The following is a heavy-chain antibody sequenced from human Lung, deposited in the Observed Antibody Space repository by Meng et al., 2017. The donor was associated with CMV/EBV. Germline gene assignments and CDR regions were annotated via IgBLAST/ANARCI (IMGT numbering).Heavy chain of an antibody. D-gene: IGHD5-12*01. CDR1: GFTFSSYW. J-gene: IGHJ4*02. Sequence: SCAASGFTFSSYWMRWVRQAPGKGLEWVANIKQDGSAKYYVDSVKGRFTISRDNAKNSLYLQMNSLRAEDTAVYYCASGLATYYFDYWGQGTLVTVSS. CDR3: ASGLATYYFDY. V-gene: IGHV3-7*01. CDR2: IKQDGSAK.